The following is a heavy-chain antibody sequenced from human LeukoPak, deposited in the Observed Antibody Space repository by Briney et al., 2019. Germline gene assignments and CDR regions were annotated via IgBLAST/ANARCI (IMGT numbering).Heavy chain of an antibody. CDR3: ASTGYGIGGSCYSNYFDH. V-gene: IGHV4-59*08. D-gene: IGHD2-15*01. Sequence: SETLSLTCTVSGASISSYYWSWIRQPPGKGLERIGYIYYSGSTNYNPSLKSRVTISVDTSKNQVSLKLSSVSAAHTAVYYCASTGYGIGGSCYSNYFDHWGQGTLVTVSS. CDR2: IYYSGST. CDR1: GASISSYY. J-gene: IGHJ4*02.